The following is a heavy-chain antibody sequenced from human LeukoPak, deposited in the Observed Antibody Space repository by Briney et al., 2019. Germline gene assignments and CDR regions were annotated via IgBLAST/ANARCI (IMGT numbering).Heavy chain of an antibody. CDR1: GFTFSSYS. Sequence: GGSLRLSCAASGFTFSSYSMNWVRQAPGKGLEWVSSISSSSSYIYYADSVKGRFTISRDNSKNSLFLQMNSLRAEDTALYYCAKGHYSYYYYMDVWGKGTTVTVSS. J-gene: IGHJ6*03. V-gene: IGHV3-21*04. CDR3: AKGHYSYYYYMDV. D-gene: IGHD2-21*01. CDR2: ISSSSSYI.